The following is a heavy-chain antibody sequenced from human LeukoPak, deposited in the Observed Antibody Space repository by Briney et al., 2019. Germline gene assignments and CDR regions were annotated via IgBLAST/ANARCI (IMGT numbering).Heavy chain of an antibody. V-gene: IGHV3-48*03. J-gene: IGHJ4*02. CDR1: RFIFSNYE. D-gene: IGHD6-13*01. CDR3: ARARIAAPLLDY. Sequence: PGGSLRLSCAASRFIFSNYEMNWARQTPGKGLEWVSYISDHGKSRNYVDSVKGRFAISRDNAKNSLYLQMNSLRVEDTAVYFCARARIAAPLLDYWGQGSVVTVSS. CDR2: ISDHGKSR.